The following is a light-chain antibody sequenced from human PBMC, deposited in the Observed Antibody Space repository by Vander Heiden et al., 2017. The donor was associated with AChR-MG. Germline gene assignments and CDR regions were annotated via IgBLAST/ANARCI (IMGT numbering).Light chain of an antibody. CDR2: KAS. Sequence: DIQIAQSPPTLSASVGDRVTITCRASQSISSWLAWYQQKPGKAPKLLIYKASNLESGVPPRFSGSGSGTEFTLTISSLQPDDFATYYCHQYESDSWTFGQGTKVEIK. J-gene: IGKJ1*01. V-gene: IGKV1-5*03. CDR1: QSISSW. CDR3: HQYESDSWT.